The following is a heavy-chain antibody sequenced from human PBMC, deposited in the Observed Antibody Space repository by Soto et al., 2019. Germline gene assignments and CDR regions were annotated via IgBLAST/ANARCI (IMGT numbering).Heavy chain of an antibody. J-gene: IGHJ4*02. CDR3: AKDLEGIAAALDY. CDR2: ISYDGSNK. CDR1: GFKFSTYA. D-gene: IGHD6-13*01. Sequence: GSLRLSCAASGFKFSTYAMYWVRQAPGKGLEWVAVISYDGSNKYYADSVKGRFTISRDNSKNTLYLQMNSLRAEDTAVYYCAKDLEGIAAALDYWGQGTLVTVSS. V-gene: IGHV3-30*18.